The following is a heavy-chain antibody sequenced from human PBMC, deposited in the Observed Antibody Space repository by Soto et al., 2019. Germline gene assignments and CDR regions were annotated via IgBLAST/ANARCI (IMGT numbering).Heavy chain of an antibody. CDR2: ISAYNGNT. CDR1: GYTFTSYG. J-gene: IGHJ4*02. D-gene: IGHD1-26*01. CDR3: AKDGSHNFDY. Sequence: ASVKVSCKASGYTFTSYGISWVRQAPGQGLEWMGWISAYNGNTNYAQKLQGRVTMTTDTSKNTLYLQMNSLRAEDTAVYYCAKDGSHNFDYWGQGTLVTVSS. V-gene: IGHV1-18*01.